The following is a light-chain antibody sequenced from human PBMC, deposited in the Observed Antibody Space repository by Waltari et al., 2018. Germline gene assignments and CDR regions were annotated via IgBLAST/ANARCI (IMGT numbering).Light chain of an antibody. J-gene: IGKJ3*01. CDR3: QQANSFPIT. CDR2: ATS. CDR1: QDIRNW. V-gene: IGKV1-12*01. Sequence: ASVGDRVTITCRASQDIRNWLAWYQQKPGKAPNLLIYATSSLQTGVPSRFSGSGSGTEFTLTISSLQPEDFATYYCQQANSFPITFGPGTKVDIK.